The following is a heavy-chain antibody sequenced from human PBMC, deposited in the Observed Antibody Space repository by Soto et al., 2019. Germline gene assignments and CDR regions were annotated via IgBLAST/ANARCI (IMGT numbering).Heavy chain of an antibody. V-gene: IGHV2-5*01. CDR2: IYWHDDK. CDR3: AHRGGAAVGLYYFDY. J-gene: IGHJ4*02. Sequence: SCPMLVNPTRTLTLTCTFSGFSLSTTGVGVSWIRQPPGKALEWLALIYWHDDKRYSPSLKSRLTITKDTSKNQVVLTMTNMDPVDTATYYCAHRGGAAVGLYYFDYWSQGARVTVSS. D-gene: IGHD6-13*01. CDR1: GFSLSTTGVG.